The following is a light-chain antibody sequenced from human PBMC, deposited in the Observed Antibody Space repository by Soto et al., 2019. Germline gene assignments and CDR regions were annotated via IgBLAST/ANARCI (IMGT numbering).Light chain of an antibody. J-gene: IGKJ1*01. V-gene: IGKV1-5*01. CDR3: QQHNSYSPWT. CDR1: QSISSW. Sequence: DVQMPPSPSTLSAAVGYRFPITGRSSQSISSWLAWYQKKPVKAPKLLIYDASSLESGVPSRFSGSGSGTEFTLTISSLQPDDFANYYCQQHNSYSPWTGGHGPTG. CDR2: DAS.